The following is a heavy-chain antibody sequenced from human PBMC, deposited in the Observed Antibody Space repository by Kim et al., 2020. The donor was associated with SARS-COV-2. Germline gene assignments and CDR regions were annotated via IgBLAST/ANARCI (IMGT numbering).Heavy chain of an antibody. CDR1: GFTFSNYW. D-gene: IGHD3-3*02. V-gene: IGHV3-7*03. CDR2: IKQHGNEK. J-gene: IGHJ6*02. Sequence: GGSLRLSCAVSGFTFSNYWMSWVRQAPGKGLEWVANIKQHGNEKHYVDSVKGRFTISGDNAKKSLYLQMNSLRAEDTAVYYCARYISRNYGMDVWGQGTTVTVSS. CDR3: ARYISRNYGMDV.